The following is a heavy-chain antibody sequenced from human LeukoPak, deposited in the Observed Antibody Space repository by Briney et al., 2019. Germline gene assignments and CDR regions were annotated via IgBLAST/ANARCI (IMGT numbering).Heavy chain of an antibody. CDR2: ISSSSSYI. V-gene: IGHV3-21*01. J-gene: IGHJ4*02. CDR3: ARVTYYDILTGYEVDY. CDR1: GFTFSSYS. D-gene: IGHD3-9*01. Sequence: GGSLRLSCAASGFTFSSYSMNWVRQAPGKGLEWVSSISSSSSYIYYADSVKGRFTISRDNAKNSLYPQMNSLRAEDTAVYYCARVTYYDILTGYEVDYWGQGTLVTVSS.